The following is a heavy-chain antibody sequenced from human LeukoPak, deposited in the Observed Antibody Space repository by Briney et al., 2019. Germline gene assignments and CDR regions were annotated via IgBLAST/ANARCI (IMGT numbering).Heavy chain of an antibody. Sequence: GGSLRLSCAASGFTFSSYAMSWVRQAPGKGLEWVSAISGSGGSTYYADSVKGRFTISRDNSKNTLYLQMNSLRAEDTAVYYCAEDWSSGSSGGWDWGQGTLVTVSS. CDR2: ISGSGGST. J-gene: IGHJ1*01. CDR3: AEDWSSGSSGGWD. D-gene: IGHD6-19*01. V-gene: IGHV3-23*01. CDR1: GFTFSSYA.